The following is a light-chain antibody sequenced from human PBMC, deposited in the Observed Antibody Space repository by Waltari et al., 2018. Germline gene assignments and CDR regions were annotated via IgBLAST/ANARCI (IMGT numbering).Light chain of an antibody. Sequence: SYELTQPLSVSVALGQTARITCGGNNIGSKNVHWYQQKPGQVPVLVMYRESNRPSGIPGRFSGANSGNTATLTISRAQAGDEADYYCQVWDSSSWVFGGGTKLTVL. CDR3: QVWDSSSWV. CDR2: RES. V-gene: IGLV3-9*01. CDR1: NIGSKN. J-gene: IGLJ3*02.